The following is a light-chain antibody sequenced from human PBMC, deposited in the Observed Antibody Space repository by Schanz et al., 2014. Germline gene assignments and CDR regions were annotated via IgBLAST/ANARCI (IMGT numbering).Light chain of an antibody. CDR3: SSFAGRNNGV. CDR2: EVS. Sequence: QSALAQPPSASGSPGQSVTISCTGTSSDVGGYNYVSWYQQHPGKAPKLMIHEVSKRPSGVPDRFSGSKSGNTASLTVSGLQAEDEADYYCSSFAGRNNGVFGGGTKLTVL. CDR1: SSDVGGYNY. J-gene: IGLJ2*01. V-gene: IGLV2-8*01.